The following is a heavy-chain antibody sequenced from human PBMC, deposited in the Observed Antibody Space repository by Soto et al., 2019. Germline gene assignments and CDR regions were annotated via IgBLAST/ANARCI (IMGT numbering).Heavy chain of an antibody. V-gene: IGHV3-23*01. D-gene: IGHD3-16*01. CDR3: AKDRRAGGNSAFYFDF. CDR2: ISATGGGT. Sequence: LRLSCAASGFKFSNYAMSWVRQAPGKGLEWVSLISATGGGTYYADSVKGRFTISRDNSHNTLYLQVHSLTAEDTAVYYCAKDRRAGGNSAFYFDFWGQGAQVTVSS. J-gene: IGHJ4*02. CDR1: GFKFSNYA.